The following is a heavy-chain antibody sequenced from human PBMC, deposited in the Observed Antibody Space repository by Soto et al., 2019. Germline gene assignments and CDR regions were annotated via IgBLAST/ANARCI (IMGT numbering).Heavy chain of an antibody. CDR1: GFTFSSYG. D-gene: IGHD3-16*02. Sequence: QVQLVESGGGVVQPGRSLRLSCAASGFTFSSYGMHWVRQAPGKGLEWVAVIWYDGSNKYYADSVKGRFTISRDNSKNPLYLQMNSLRAEDTAVYYCARGGDYDYIWGSYRYFDYWGQGTLVTVSS. CDR3: ARGGDYDYIWGSYRYFDY. V-gene: IGHV3-33*01. CDR2: IWYDGSNK. J-gene: IGHJ4*02.